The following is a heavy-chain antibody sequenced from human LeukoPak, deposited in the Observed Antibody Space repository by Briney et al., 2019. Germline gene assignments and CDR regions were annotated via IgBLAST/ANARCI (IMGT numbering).Heavy chain of an antibody. CDR1: GITFSDYY. D-gene: IGHD1-1*01. CDR3: ARGYNWNAIYFDY. V-gene: IGHV3-11*01. J-gene: IGHJ4*02. CDR2: ISSSGSTI. Sequence: GGSLRLSCAASGITFSDYYMSWIRQAPGKGLEWVSYISSSGSTIYYADSVKGRFTISRDNAKNSLYLQMNSLRAEDTAVYYCARGYNWNAIYFDYWGQGTLVTVSS.